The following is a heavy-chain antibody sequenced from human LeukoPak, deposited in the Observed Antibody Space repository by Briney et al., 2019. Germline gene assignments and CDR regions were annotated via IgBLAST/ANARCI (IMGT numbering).Heavy chain of an antibody. CDR1: AFTFSRYS. D-gene: IGHD3-10*01. CDR2: ISSSRSDT. J-gene: IGHJ3*02. CDR3: ATTVRYGSGSYDAFDI. V-gene: IGHV3-21*01. Sequence: GGSLRLSCAASAFTFSRYSMNWVRQAPGKGLEWLSSISSSRSDTYYVDSVKGRFTISRDNAKNSLYLQLHSLRAEDTAVYYCATTVRYGSGSYDAFDIWGQGTMVTVSS.